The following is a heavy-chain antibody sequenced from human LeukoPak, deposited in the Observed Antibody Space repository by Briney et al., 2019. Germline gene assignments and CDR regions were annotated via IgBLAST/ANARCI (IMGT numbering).Heavy chain of an antibody. CDR3: VSLGYSSSSVRY. D-gene: IGHD6-6*01. J-gene: IGHJ4*02. CDR1: GFTFSIYA. CDR2: ISSSGSTI. V-gene: IGHV3-48*04. Sequence: GGSLRLSCAASGFTFSIYAMSWVRRAPGKGLEWVSYISSSGSTIYYADSVKGRFTISRDNAKNSLYLQMNSLRAEDTAVYFCVSLGYSSSSVRYWGQGTLVTVSS.